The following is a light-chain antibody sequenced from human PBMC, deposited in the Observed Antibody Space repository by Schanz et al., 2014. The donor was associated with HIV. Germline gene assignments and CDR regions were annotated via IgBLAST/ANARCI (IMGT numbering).Light chain of an antibody. V-gene: IGKV3-20*01. CDR1: QSISNN. Sequence: EIVMTQSPATLYVSPGEGATLSCRASQSISNNLAWYQHKPGQAPRLLIYGAFTRATGIPVRFSGSGSGTDFTLTISRLEPEDFAVYYCQQYGSSPLYSFGQGTKLEIK. CDR3: QQYGSSPLYS. CDR2: GAF. J-gene: IGKJ2*03.